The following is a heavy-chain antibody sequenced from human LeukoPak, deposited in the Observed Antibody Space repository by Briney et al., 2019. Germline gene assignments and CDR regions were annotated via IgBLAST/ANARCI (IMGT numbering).Heavy chain of an antibody. V-gene: IGHV4-59*08. Sequence: SETLSLPCTLSAGSLSDFYWSWIRQPPAKALEWIGFTHNSGSTNYNPSLESRVTMSVDTPKNLFSLRLSSVSAADTAIYYCARHSPAMAPRYWYSDLWGRGTLVAVSS. CDR3: ARHSPAMAPRYWYSDL. D-gene: IGHD5-18*01. J-gene: IGHJ2*01. CDR2: THNSGST. CDR1: AGSLSDFY.